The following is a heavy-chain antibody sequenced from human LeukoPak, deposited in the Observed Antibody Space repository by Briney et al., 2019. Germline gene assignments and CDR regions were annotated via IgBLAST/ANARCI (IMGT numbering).Heavy chain of an antibody. J-gene: IGHJ5*02. Sequence: PSETLSLTCTVSGGSISSSSYYWGWIRQPPGKGLEWIGSIYYSGSTYYNPSLKSRVTISVDTSKNQFSLKLSSVTAADTAVYYCARAPGPVYQPIAWFDPWGQGTLVTVSS. D-gene: IGHD2-2*01. CDR1: GGSISSSSYY. V-gene: IGHV4-39*01. CDR3: ARAPGPVYQPIAWFDP. CDR2: IYYSGST.